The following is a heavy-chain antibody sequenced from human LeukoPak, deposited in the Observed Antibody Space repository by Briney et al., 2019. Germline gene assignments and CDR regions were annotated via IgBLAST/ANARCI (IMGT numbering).Heavy chain of an antibody. Sequence: SETLSLTCTVPGGSMRGYYWSWIRQPAGKGREWIGRTYTSGSTNYNPSLKSRVTMSGGTSKNQFSLKLSSVTAADTAVYYCAGRRITIFGEVIRSRRHYFDPWGQGSLVTVSS. CDR2: TYTSGST. CDR1: GGSMRGYY. CDR3: AGRRITIFGEVIRSRRHYFDP. V-gene: IGHV4-4*07. D-gene: IGHD3-3*01. J-gene: IGHJ5*02.